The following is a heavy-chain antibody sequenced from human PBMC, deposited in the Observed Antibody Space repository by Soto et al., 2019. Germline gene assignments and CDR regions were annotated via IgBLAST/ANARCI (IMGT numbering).Heavy chain of an antibody. D-gene: IGHD6-13*01. Sequence: QVQLQESGPGLVKPSQTLSLTCSVSGGSISSGAYYWTWIRQHPGKGLEWIGYICYSGSTYYNPSLKSRVTISVDTSKNQFSLKLRSVTAADTAVYYCARDGRLVNYYYYGMDVWGQGTTVTVSS. V-gene: IGHV4-31*03. CDR2: ICYSGST. J-gene: IGHJ6*02. CDR1: GGSISSGAYY. CDR3: ARDGRLVNYYYYGMDV.